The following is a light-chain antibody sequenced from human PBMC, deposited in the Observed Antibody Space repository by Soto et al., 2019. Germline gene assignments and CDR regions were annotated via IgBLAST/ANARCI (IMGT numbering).Light chain of an antibody. J-gene: IGKJ2*01. Sequence: EIVLTQSPGPLSLSPGARAPLFSRASQSVSSRCLAWYQQKPGQAPRLLIHGASSSETGIPDRFSGSGSGTEFTLTISSLQPEDFAVYYCQQYGSSPPTFGQGTKLEIK. CDR3: QQYGSSPPT. CDR1: QSVSSRC. CDR2: GAS. V-gene: IGKV3-20*01.